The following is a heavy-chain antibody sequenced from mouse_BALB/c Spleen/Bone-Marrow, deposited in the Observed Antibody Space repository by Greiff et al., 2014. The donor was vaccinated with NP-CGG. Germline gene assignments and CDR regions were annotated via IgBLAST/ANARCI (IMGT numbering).Heavy chain of an antibody. Sequence: EVKLVESGGGLVQPKGSLKLSCAASGFTFNTYAMNWVCQAPGKGLEWVARIRSKSNNYATYYADSVKDRFTISRDDSQNMLYLQMNNLKTEDTAMYYCVRHGYFGNYYYALDYWGQGTSVTVSS. CDR3: VRHGYFGNYYYALDY. V-gene: IGHV10-1*02. J-gene: IGHJ4*01. D-gene: IGHD2-1*01. CDR1: GFTFNTYA. CDR2: IRSKSNNYAT.